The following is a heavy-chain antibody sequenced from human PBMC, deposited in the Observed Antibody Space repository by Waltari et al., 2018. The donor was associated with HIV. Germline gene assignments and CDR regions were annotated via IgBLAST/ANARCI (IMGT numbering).Heavy chain of an antibody. J-gene: IGHJ4*02. CDR1: GFTSKNYA. CDR3: ARDVGPGTYDFDS. V-gene: IGHV1-69*13. CDR2: VIPIFGSP. Sequence: QVQLVKSGAEVKKPGSSVKVSCKAAGFTSKNYAISWVRQAPGQGLEWMGGVIPIFGSPNYAQKFRGRVTITADESTYTSYMELSSLRFEDTAIYYCARDVGPGTYDFDSWGQGTLVTVSS. D-gene: IGHD3-10*01.